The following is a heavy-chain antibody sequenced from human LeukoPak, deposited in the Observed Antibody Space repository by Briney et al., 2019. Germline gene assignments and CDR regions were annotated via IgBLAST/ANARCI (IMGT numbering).Heavy chain of an antibody. CDR3: ATPKRGAGGFDP. CDR1: GYTFTGYY. J-gene: IGHJ5*02. V-gene: IGHV1-2*02. CDR2: IKPHSGGT. Sequence: ASVKVSFKASGYTFTGYYIHWVRQAPGQGLEWMGWIKPHSGGTNYAQRFQGRVTVTRDTSISTAYMELTSLKSDDTAVYYCATPKRGAGGFDPWGQGTLVTVPS. D-gene: IGHD3-10*01.